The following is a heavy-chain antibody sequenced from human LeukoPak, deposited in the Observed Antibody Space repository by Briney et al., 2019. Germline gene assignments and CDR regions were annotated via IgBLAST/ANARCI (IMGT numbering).Heavy chain of an antibody. CDR2: ISYDGSNK. J-gene: IGHJ4*02. CDR1: GFTFSSYA. D-gene: IGHD6-13*01. Sequence: GGSLRLSCAASGFTFSSYAMHWVRQAPGKGLEWVAVISYDGSNKYYADSVKGRFTISRDNSKNTLYLQMNSLRAEDAAVYYCARAKGIAAAVLDYWGQGTLVTVSS. V-gene: IGHV3-30-3*01. CDR3: ARAKGIAAAVLDY.